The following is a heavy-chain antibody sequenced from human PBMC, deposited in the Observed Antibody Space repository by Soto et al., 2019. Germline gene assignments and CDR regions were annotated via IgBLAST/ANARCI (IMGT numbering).Heavy chain of an antibody. D-gene: IGHD1-26*01. CDR1: GFTFSTYA. CDR3: ARGGGSYNWFDP. Sequence: PGGSLRLSCAASGFTFSTYAMNWVRQAPGKGLEWVSSISSSSSYIYYADSVKGRFTISRDNAKNSLYLQMNSLRAEDTAVYYCARGGGSYNWFDPWGQGTLVTVSS. J-gene: IGHJ5*02. CDR2: ISSSSSYI. V-gene: IGHV3-21*01.